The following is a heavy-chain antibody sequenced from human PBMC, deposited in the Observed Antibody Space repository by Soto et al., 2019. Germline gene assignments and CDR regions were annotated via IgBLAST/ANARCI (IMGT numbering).Heavy chain of an antibody. CDR1: DFDFSSYG. D-gene: IGHD3-10*01. Sequence: GGSLRLSCAASDFDFSSYGIHWVRQAPGKGLEWVAASSYDGRETFYADSAKGRFTVSKEMSKNTAFLQMNALRHEDTAVYFCARDSGWPILNFDNWGQGTPVTVS. V-gene: IGHV3-30*03. CDR3: ARDSGWPILNFDN. CDR2: SSYDGRET. J-gene: IGHJ4*02.